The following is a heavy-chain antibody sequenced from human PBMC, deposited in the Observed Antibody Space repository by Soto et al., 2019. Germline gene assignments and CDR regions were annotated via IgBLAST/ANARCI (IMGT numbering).Heavy chain of an antibody. D-gene: IGHD1-1*01. J-gene: IGHJ4*02. V-gene: IGHV1-18*01. Sequence: QVQLVQSGGEVKKSGASVKVSCKTSGYTFSSYGISWVRQAPGQGLEWMGWISVHYGNTSYAQKFQGRVTMTTDTSTRTAYMELRSLRSDDTAVYYCARDLSQFLEGGITPAYWGQGTLVTVSS. CDR3: ARDLSQFLEGGITPAY. CDR1: GYTFSSYG. CDR2: ISVHYGNT.